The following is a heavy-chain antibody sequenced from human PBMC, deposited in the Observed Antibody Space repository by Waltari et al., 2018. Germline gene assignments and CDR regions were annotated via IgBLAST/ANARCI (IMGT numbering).Heavy chain of an antibody. D-gene: IGHD3-3*01. CDR2: IRSKAYGGTT. J-gene: IGHJ4*02. V-gene: IGHV3-49*03. CDR3: TRDSHDFWSGYHTN. CDR1: GFTFGDYA. Sequence: VQLVESGGGLVQPGRSLRLSCTASGFTFGDYAMSWFRQAPGKGLEWVGFIRSKAYGGTTEYAASVKGRFTISRDDSKSIAYLQMNSLKTEDTAVYYCTRDSHDFWSGYHTNWGQGTLVTVSS.